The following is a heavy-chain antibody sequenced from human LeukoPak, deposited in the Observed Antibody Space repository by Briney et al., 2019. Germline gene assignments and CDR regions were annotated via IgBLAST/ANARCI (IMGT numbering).Heavy chain of an antibody. J-gene: IGHJ4*02. CDR3: ALILRTSDFDY. CDR2: ISTGSSNI. V-gene: IGHV3-48*04. D-gene: IGHD3-3*01. Sequence: PGGSLRLSCAASGFTFSRYSMNWVRRAPGKGLEWVSYISTGSSNIYYLDSVKGRFTISKDNAKNTVYLQMNSLTAEDTAVYYCALILRTSDFDYWGQGTPVTVAS. CDR1: GFTFSRYS.